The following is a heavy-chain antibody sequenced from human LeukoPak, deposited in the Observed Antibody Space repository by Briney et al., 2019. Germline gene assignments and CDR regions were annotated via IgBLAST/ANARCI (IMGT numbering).Heavy chain of an antibody. Sequence: ASVKVSCKASGGTFSSYAISWVRQAPGQGLEWMGWMNPNSGNTGYAQKFQGRVTMTRNTSISTAYMELSSLRSEDTAVYYCARAAGGYYQLSYYYYYMDVWGKGTTVTVSS. V-gene: IGHV1-8*02. CDR2: MNPNSGNT. CDR3: ARAAGGYYQLSYYYYYMDV. CDR1: GGTFSSYA. J-gene: IGHJ6*03. D-gene: IGHD3-3*01.